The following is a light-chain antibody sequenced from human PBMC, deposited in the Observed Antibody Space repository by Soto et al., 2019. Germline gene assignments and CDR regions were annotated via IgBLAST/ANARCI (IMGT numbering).Light chain of an antibody. V-gene: IGLV2-14*03. CDR3: TSYTTTNTLA. J-gene: IGLJ2*01. Sequence: QSVLTQPASVSGSPGQSITISCTGTSRDIGSSPYVSWYQQYPGKAPKCMIYDVNNRPSGVSNRFSGSKSGNTASLSISGLQAEDEAVYYCTSYTTTNTLALGGGTQLTVL. CDR1: SRDIGSSPY. CDR2: DVN.